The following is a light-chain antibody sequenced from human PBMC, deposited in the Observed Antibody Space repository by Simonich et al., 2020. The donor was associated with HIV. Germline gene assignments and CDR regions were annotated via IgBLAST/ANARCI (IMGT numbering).Light chain of an antibody. J-gene: IGKJ3*01. CDR3: QQYNNWPSPFT. V-gene: IGKV3-15*01. CDR2: GAS. Sequence: EIVMTQSLATLSVSPGERATLSCRASQSVSSNLAWYQQKSGQAPRLLIYGASTRATGIPARFSGSGFGTEFTLTINSMQSEDFAVYYCQQYNNWPSPFTFGPGTKVDIK. CDR1: QSVSSN.